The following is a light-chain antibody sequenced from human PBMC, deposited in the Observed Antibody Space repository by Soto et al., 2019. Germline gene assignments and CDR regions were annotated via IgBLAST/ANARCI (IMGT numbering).Light chain of an antibody. CDR2: AAS. CDR1: QGIIDY. CDR3: QKYNSAPRT. Sequence: DIQMTQSPSSLAASVGDRVTITCRASQGIIDYLAWYQQKPGKAPKLLIYAASTLQSGVPSRFSGSRAGTDFTLTIPSLQAEDVATYYCQKYNSAPRTFGQGTKVEIK. J-gene: IGKJ1*01. V-gene: IGKV1-27*01.